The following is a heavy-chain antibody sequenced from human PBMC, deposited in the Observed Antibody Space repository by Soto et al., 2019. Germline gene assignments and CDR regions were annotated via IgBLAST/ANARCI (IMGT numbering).Heavy chain of an antibody. D-gene: IGHD6-19*01. J-gene: IGHJ4*02. Sequence: SETLCLTCTVSGGSISSGGYYWSWIRQHPGKGLEWIGYIYHSGTTYYNPSLKSRVTISVDTSKNQFSLKLSSVTAADTAVFYCARHVAGYSSGLDYWGQGTLVTVSS. CDR1: GGSISSGGYY. V-gene: IGHV4-31*03. CDR3: ARHVAGYSSGLDY. CDR2: IYHSGTT.